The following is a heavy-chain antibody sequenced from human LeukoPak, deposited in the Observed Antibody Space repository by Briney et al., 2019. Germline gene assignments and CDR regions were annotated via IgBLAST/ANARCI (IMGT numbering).Heavy chain of an antibody. Sequence: ASVKVSCKASGYTFTSYYMHWVRQAPGQGLEWMGIINPSGGSTSYAQKFQGRVTMTRDTSTSTVYMELSSLRSEDTAVYYCARVGRFPREYYYDSSGYSTQRGGAFDIWGQGAMVTVSS. CDR2: INPSGGST. CDR1: GYTFTSYY. J-gene: IGHJ3*02. V-gene: IGHV1-46*01. CDR3: ARVGRFPREYYYDSSGYSTQRGGAFDI. D-gene: IGHD3-22*01.